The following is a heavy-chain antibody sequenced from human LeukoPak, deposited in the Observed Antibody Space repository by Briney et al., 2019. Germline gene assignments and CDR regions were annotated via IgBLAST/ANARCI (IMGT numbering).Heavy chain of an antibody. V-gene: IGHV1-46*01. Sequence: ASVKVSCKASGYTFTSYYMHWVRQAPGQGLEWMGIINPSGGSTSYAQKLQGRVTMTTDTSTSTAYMELRSLRSDDTAVYYCARGYYYDSSGHDYWGQGTLVTVSS. J-gene: IGHJ4*02. CDR2: INPSGGST. CDR3: ARGYYYDSSGHDY. CDR1: GYTFTSYY. D-gene: IGHD3-22*01.